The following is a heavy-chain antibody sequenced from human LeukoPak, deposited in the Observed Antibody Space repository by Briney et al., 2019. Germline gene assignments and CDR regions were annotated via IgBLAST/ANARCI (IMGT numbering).Heavy chain of an antibody. CDR1: GYTFISYD. CDR2: MNPNSGNT. V-gene: IGHV1-8*01. Sequence: GASVKVSCKASGYTFISYDINWGRQATGQGLEWIGWMNPNSGNTGYAQKFQGRVTMTRSTSISTAYMELSSLRSEDTAVYYCARGSDYYGSGSSLDYWGQGTLVTVSS. D-gene: IGHD3-10*01. CDR3: ARGSDYYGSGSSLDY. J-gene: IGHJ4*02.